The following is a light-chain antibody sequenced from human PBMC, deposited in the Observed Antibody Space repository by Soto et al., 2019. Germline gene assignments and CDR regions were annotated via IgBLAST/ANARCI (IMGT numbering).Light chain of an antibody. CDR1: QSVSSY. CDR3: QQYHNWPPIT. CDR2: GAS. J-gene: IGKJ5*01. Sequence: EIVLTQSPATLSLSPGERAPLSCRASQSVSSYLAWYQQKPGQAPRLLIYGASSRATGIPARFSGSGSGTEFTLTISSLQSEDFAVYFCQQYHNWPPITFGQGTRLEIK. V-gene: IGKV3D-15*01.